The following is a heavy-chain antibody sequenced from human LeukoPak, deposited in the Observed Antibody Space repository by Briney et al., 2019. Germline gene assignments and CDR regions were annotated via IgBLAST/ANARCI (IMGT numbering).Heavy chain of an antibody. J-gene: IGHJ3*02. V-gene: IGHV3-20*04. D-gene: IGHD4-17*01. CDR1: GFTFDDYG. Sequence: GGSLRLSCAASGFTFDDYGMSWVRQAPGKGLEWVSGINWNGGSTGYADSVKGRFTISRDNAKNSLDLQMNSLRAEDTALYYCARDRHDYGDRDAFDIWGQGTMVTVSS. CDR3: ARDRHDYGDRDAFDI. CDR2: INWNGGST.